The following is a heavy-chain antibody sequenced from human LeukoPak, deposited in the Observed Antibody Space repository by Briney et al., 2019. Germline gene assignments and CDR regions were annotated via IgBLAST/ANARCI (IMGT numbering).Heavy chain of an antibody. J-gene: IGHJ4*02. Sequence: ASVKVSCKTSGYTFSDYGISWVRQAPGQGLEVMGWISGYNGNTDYAEKFQGRVTMTTDTSTSTVYMEVSSLRSDDTAVYYCARDRIAAAGPDYWGQGTLVTVSS. CDR1: GYTFSDYG. D-gene: IGHD6-13*01. V-gene: IGHV1-18*01. CDR3: ARDRIAAAGPDY. CDR2: ISGYNGNT.